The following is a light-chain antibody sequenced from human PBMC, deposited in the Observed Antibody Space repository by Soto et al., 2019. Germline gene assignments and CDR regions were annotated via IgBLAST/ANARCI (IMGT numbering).Light chain of an antibody. J-gene: IGKJ2*01. Sequence: EIVLTQSPGTLSLSPGERATLSCRASQSVSSTYLAWYQQKPGQAPRLLMYGASNRATGIPDRSSGSGSGTDFTLTINRLEPEDFAVYFCQQYGRSPPFTFGQGTKVEIK. CDR3: QQYGRSPPFT. V-gene: IGKV3-20*01. CDR1: QSVSSTY. CDR2: GAS.